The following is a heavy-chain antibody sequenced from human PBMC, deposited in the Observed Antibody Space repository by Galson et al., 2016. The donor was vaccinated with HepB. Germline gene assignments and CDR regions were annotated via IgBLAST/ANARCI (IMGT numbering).Heavy chain of an antibody. Sequence: SLRLSCAASGFKFEDSPISWFRQTPGKGLEWVGFIRSKFFGATKQYAASVKGRFTISRDDDRAIVYLEMSSPQIDDAGMYFCARNYYDSSVPTSWGQGTPVAVSS. CDR3: ARNYYDSSVPTS. V-gene: IGHV3-49*03. CDR2: IRSKFFGATK. D-gene: IGHD3-22*01. CDR1: GFKFEDSP. J-gene: IGHJ5*02.